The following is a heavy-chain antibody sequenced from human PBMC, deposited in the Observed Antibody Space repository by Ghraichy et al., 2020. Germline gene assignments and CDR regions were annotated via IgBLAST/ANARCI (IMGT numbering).Heavy chain of an antibody. CDR3: ARYTGSDSAFDI. J-gene: IGHJ3*02. CDR1: GFTFRNYW. CDR2: IKQEESEK. Sequence: GGSLRLSCVASGFTFRNYWMSWVRQAPGKGLEWVANIKQEESEKYYVDSVRGRFTISRDNAKNSLYLQMNSLRAEDTALYYCARYTGSDSAFDIWGQGTMGSVSS. D-gene: IGHD1-26*01. V-gene: IGHV3-7*01.